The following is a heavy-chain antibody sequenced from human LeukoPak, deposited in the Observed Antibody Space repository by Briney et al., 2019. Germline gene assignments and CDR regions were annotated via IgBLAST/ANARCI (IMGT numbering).Heavy chain of an antibody. J-gene: IGHJ4*02. D-gene: IGHD1-26*01. Sequence: PGGSLRLSCAASGFTFSSYGMHWVRQAPGKGLEWVAFIRYDGSNKYYADSVKGRFTISRDNSKNTLYLQMNSLRAEDTAVYYCAKDWGGATRKPLPSADYWGQGTLVAVSS. CDR3: AKDWGGATRKPLPSADY. V-gene: IGHV3-30*02. CDR1: GFTFSSYG. CDR2: IRYDGSNK.